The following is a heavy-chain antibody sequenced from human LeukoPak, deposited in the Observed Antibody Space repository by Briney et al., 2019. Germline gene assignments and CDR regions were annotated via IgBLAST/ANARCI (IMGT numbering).Heavy chain of an antibody. CDR2: INSDGSST. J-gene: IGHJ6*04. D-gene: IGHD3-10*02. CDR1: GFTFSSYW. V-gene: IGHV3-74*01. Sequence: GGSLRLSCAASGFTFSSYWMHWVRQAPGKGLLWVSRINSDGSSTIYADSVKGRFTISRDNAKNSLYLQMNSLRAEDTAVYYCAELGITMIGGVWGKGATVTISS. CDR3: AELGITMIGGV.